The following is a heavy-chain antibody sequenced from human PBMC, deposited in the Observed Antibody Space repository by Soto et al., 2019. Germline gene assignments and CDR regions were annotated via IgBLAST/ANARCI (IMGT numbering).Heavy chain of an antibody. CDR3: AKKVNTGPGSQYFDY. D-gene: IGHD3-10*01. CDR1: VYPCSSSS. J-gene: IGHJ4*02. V-gene: IGHV3-23*01. CDR2: FRTGADDGTT. Sequence: AGSLELACAGSVYPCSSSSISGVRTNPGKGLEWVSGFRTGADDGTTYYADPVKGRFTISRDISKNALFLQMNSLRAEDTAIYYCAKKVNTGPGSQYFDYWRQGTLVTVSS.